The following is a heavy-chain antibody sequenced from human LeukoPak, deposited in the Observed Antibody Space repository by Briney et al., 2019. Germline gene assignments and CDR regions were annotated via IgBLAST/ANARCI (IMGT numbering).Heavy chain of an antibody. CDR2: INHSGST. J-gene: IGHJ6*02. CDR1: GGSFSGYY. V-gene: IGHV4-34*01. CDR3: ARDGTTTASFAMDV. D-gene: IGHD4-11*01. Sequence: SETLSLTCAVYGGSFSGYYWSWIRQPPGKGLEWIGEINHSGSTNYNPSLKSRVTISVDTSKNQFSLKLSSVTAADTAVYYCARDGTTTASFAMDVWGQGSTVTVTS.